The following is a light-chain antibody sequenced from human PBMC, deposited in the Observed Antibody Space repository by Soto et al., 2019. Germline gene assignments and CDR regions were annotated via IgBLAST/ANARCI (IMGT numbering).Light chain of an antibody. J-gene: IGLJ1*01. V-gene: IGLV1-40*01. CDR2: GDS. Sequence: QSVLTQPPSVSGAPGQRVTISCTGSGSNIGAGYDVHWYQHRPGTAPKLLVFGDSHRPSGVPDRFSGSKSGTSASLAITGLQAEDEGDYYCISYTDRQSYLFGTGTKLTVL. CDR1: GSNIGAGYD. CDR3: ISYTDRQSYL.